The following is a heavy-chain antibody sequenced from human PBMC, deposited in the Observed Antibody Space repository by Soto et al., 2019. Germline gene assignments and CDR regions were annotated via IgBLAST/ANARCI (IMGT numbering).Heavy chain of an antibody. J-gene: IGHJ6*02. D-gene: IGHD3-3*01. CDR3: ARDYISRRFLEWLSPTYYYYYGMDV. CDR2: ISYDGSNK. CDR1: GFTFSSYG. V-gene: IGHV3-30*03. Sequence: PGGSLRLSCAASGFTFSSYGMHWVRQAPGKGLEWVAVISYDGSNKYYADSVKGRFTISRDNSKNTLYLQMNSLRAEDTAVYYCARDYISRRFLEWLSPTYYYYYGMDVWGQGTTVTVSS.